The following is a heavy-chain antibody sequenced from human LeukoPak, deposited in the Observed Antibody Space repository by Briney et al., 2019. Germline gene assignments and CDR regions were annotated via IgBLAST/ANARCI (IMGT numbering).Heavy chain of an antibody. CDR2: INSDGSST. J-gene: IGHJ5*02. CDR1: GFTFSSYG. D-gene: IGHD3-16*02. V-gene: IGHV3-74*01. CDR3: AVNLYYVWGSYRYSNWFDP. Sequence: GGSLRLSCAASGFTFSSYGMHCVRQAPGKGLVWVSRINSDGSSTSYADSVKGRFTISRDNAKNTLYLQMNSLRAEDTAVYYCAVNLYYVWGSYRYSNWFDPWGQGTLVTVSS.